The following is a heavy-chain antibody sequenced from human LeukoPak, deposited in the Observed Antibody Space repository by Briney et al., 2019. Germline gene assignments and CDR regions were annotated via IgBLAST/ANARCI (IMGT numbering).Heavy chain of an antibody. CDR2: ISSSSSYI. CDR3: ARGAVLRYFDWLAGNWFDP. V-gene: IGHV3-21*01. Sequence: GGSLRLSCAASGFTFSTYSMNWVRQAPGKGLEWVSSISSSSSYIYYADSVKGRFTISRDNAKNSLYLQINSLRAEDTAIYYCARGAVLRYFDWLAGNWFDPWGQGTLVTVSS. J-gene: IGHJ5*02. CDR1: GFTFSTYS. D-gene: IGHD3-9*01.